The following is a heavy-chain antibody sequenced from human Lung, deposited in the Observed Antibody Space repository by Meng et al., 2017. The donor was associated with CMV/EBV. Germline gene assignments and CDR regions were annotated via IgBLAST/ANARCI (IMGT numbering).Heavy chain of an antibody. CDR1: EFTFSNYW. CDR2: IKEDGSET. CDR3: ARIPVDTTFFVQEFYFDY. J-gene: IGHJ4*02. V-gene: IGHV3-7*01. D-gene: IGHD3-3*01. Sequence: GGSLRLXCAASEFTFSNYWMSWVRQSPGKGLEWVANIKEDGSETYYVDSVKGRFTISRDNGKNSLYLQMNSLRVDDTAMYYCARIPVDTTFFVQEFYFDYWGQGXLVTVSS.